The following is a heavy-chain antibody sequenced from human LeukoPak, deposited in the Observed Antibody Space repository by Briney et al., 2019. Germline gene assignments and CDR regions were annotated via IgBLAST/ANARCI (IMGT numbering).Heavy chain of an antibody. Sequence: SETLSLTCAVSGGSISSNTDWWSWVRQPPGKGLEWIGEIYHSGRTNYNPSLKSRVTISVDRSKNQFSLKLSSVTAADTAVYYCARALGRNDDAFDIWGQGTMVTVSS. CDR1: GGSISSNTDW. J-gene: IGHJ3*02. V-gene: IGHV4-4*02. D-gene: IGHD1-1*01. CDR3: ARALGRNDDAFDI. CDR2: IYHSGRT.